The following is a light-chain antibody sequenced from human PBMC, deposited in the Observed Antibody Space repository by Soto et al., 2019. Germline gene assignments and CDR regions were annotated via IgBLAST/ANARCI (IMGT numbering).Light chain of an antibody. V-gene: IGLV1-40*01. Sequence: QSVLTQPPSVSGAPGQRVTISCTGSSSNIGAGYDVHWYQQLPGTAPKLLIHGNSNRPSGVPDRFSGSKSGTSASLAITGLQAEDEADYYCQSSDRSLSGSRVFGTGTKVTVL. CDR3: QSSDRSLSGSRV. J-gene: IGLJ1*01. CDR1: SSNIGAGYD. CDR2: GNS.